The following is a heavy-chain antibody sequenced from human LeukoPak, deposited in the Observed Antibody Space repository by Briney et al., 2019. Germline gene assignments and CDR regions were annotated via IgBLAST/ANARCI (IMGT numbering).Heavy chain of an antibody. CDR2: IWYDGSNK. D-gene: IGHD4-11*01. CDR1: GFTFSSYG. CDR3: AKDHYSNYGSDP. J-gene: IGHJ5*02. Sequence: GRSLRLSCAASGFTFSSYGMHWVRQAPGKGLEWVAVIWYDGSNKYYADSVKGRFTISRDNSKNTLYLQMNSLRAEDTAVYYCAKDHYSNYGSDPWGQGTLVTVSS. V-gene: IGHV3-33*06.